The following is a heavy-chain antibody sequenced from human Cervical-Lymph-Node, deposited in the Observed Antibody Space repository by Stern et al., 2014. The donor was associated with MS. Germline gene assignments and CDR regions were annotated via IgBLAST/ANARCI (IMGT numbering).Heavy chain of an antibody. CDR3: ARDADF. Sequence: QVQLQESGPGLVKPSETLSLTCTVSGASISTDYWSWIRQPPGKGLEWIGYINYSGNTKYNPSLKSRVTISIDTSKNQFSLKLTSVTAADTALYYCARDADFWGQGTLVTVSS. J-gene: IGHJ4*02. V-gene: IGHV4-59*01. CDR1: GASISTDY. CDR2: INYSGNT.